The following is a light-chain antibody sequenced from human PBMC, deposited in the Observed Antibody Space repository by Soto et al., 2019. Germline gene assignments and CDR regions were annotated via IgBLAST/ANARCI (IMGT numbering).Light chain of an antibody. CDR3: QSYDSSLSGVV. Sequence: QSVLTQPPSVSGAPGQRVTISCTGTNSNIGAGFGVHWYQHFPGTAPKLLIYGNSNRPSGVPDRFSGSKSGTSASLAITGLQAEDEADYYCQSYDSSLSGVVFGGGTKLTVL. CDR1: NSNIGAGFG. J-gene: IGLJ2*01. V-gene: IGLV1-40*01. CDR2: GNS.